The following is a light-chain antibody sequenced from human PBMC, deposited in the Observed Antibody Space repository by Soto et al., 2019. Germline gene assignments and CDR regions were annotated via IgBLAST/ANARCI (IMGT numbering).Light chain of an antibody. CDR3: AAWDDSLDGPV. CDR1: SSNIGSNT. Sequence: QSVLTQPPSASGAPRQRVTISCSGSSSNIGSNTVNWYQQFPGTAPRVLMYSNNQRPSGVPDRFSGSKSGTSVFLAISGLQSDDEVDYYCAAWDDSLDGPVFGGGTKLTVL. CDR2: SNN. V-gene: IGLV1-44*01. J-gene: IGLJ3*02.